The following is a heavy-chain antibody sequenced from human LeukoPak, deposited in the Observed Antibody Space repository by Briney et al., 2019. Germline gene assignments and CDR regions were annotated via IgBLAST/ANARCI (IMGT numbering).Heavy chain of an antibody. J-gene: IGHJ6*03. D-gene: IGHD6-6*01. CDR3: ARDGYSSSSYYYMDV. CDR2: INPNSGGT. Sequence: GASVKVSCKASGYTFTGYYMHWVRQAPGQGLEWMGWINPNSGGTNYAQKVQGRVTMTRDTSISTAYMELSRLRSDDTAVYYCARDGYSSSSYYYMDVWGKGTTVTVSS. CDR1: GYTFTGYY. V-gene: IGHV1-2*02.